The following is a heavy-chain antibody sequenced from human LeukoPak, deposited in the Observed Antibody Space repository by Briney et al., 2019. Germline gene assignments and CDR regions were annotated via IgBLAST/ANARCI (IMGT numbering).Heavy chain of an antibody. CDR3: ARDTGAAINTFDI. V-gene: IGHV6-1*01. D-gene: IGHD5-12*01. CDR2: TYYRSKWFY. J-gene: IGHJ3*02. CDR1: GDSVSSNSAT. Sequence: SQTLSLTCAISGDSVSSNSATWNWLRQSPSRGLEWLGRTYYRSKWFYDYAVSVKSRITVNPDTSKNQFSLQLDSVTPEDTAVYYCARDTGAAINTFDIWGQGTRVTVSS.